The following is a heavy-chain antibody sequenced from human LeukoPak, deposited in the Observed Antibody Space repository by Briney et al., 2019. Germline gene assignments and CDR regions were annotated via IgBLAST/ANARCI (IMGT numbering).Heavy chain of an antibody. Sequence: TSETLSLTCTVSGGSISSSGYYWGWIRQPPGKGLEWIGNIYHSGNTYYNSSLKSRVTISVDTSKNQFSLRLTSVTAADTAVYYCASLRVPGDFDYWGQGTLVTVSS. CDR3: ASLRVPGDFDY. CDR1: GGSISSSGYY. CDR2: IYHSGNT. J-gene: IGHJ4*02. V-gene: IGHV4-39*07. D-gene: IGHD3-16*01.